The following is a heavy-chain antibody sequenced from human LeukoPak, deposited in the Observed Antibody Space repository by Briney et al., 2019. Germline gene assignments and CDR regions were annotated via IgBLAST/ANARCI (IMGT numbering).Heavy chain of an antibody. CDR3: ASVLSGYQLYNWFDP. J-gene: IGHJ5*02. Sequence: SETLSLTCTVSGGSISSSSYYWGWIRQPPGKGLEWIGSIYYSGSTYYNPSLKSRVTISVDTSKNQFSLKLSSVTAADTAVYCCASVLSGYQLYNWFDPWGQGTLVTVSS. CDR2: IYYSGST. D-gene: IGHD2-2*01. V-gene: IGHV4-39*01. CDR1: GGSISSSSYY.